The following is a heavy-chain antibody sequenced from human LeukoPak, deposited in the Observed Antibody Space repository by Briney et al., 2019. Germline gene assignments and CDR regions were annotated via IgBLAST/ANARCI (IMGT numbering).Heavy chain of an antibody. D-gene: IGHD3-10*01. Sequence: GASLQISCKGSGSSSTNYWIAWVRRLPGQGLEWMAIIYPGDSDARYSPSFQGQVTISVDKSISTTYLRWSSLKASDTAMYYCARRGWGFGEPKRDHDTFDIWGQGTMVTVSS. J-gene: IGHJ3*02. CDR3: ARRGWGFGEPKRDHDTFDI. CDR2: IYPGDSDA. CDR1: GSSSTNYW. V-gene: IGHV5-51*01.